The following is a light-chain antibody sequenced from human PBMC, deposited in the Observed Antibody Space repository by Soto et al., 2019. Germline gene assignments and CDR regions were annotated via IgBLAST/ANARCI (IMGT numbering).Light chain of an antibody. CDR2: STS. CDR3: HQYGGSFT. J-gene: IGKJ3*01. V-gene: IGKV3-20*01. CDR1: QSVSSIY. Sequence: EIELTQSPGTLSLSPGESATLSCRASQSVSSIYLAWFQQKPGQAPRLLIYSTSRRATGIPDRFVGSGSGTDFTLTINSLEPEDFAVYYCHQYGGSFTFGPGTKVDIK.